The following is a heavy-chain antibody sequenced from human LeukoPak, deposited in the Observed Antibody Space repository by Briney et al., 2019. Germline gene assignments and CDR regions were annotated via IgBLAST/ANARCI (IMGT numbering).Heavy chain of an antibody. Sequence: GGSLRLSCAASGFTFSSYEMNWVRQAPGKGLEWVSVIYTGGSTSYADSVKGRFTISRDNSKNTLYLQMDSLRAEDTAVYYCARGGNGPFYYWGQGTLVTVSS. CDR2: IYTGGST. CDR3: ARGGNGPFYY. D-gene: IGHD3-16*01. CDR1: GFTFSSYE. J-gene: IGHJ4*02. V-gene: IGHV3-53*01.